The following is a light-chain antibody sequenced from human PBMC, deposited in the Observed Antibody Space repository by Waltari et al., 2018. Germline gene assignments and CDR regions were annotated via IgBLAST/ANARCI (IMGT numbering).Light chain of an antibody. CDR2: GAS. J-gene: IGKJ3*01. V-gene: IGKV3-20*01. Sequence: IVLTQSPGTLSLSPGERATLSCRASQSVSSSYLAWYQQKPCQAPRLLIYGASTKATGIPDRFSGSGSGTDFTLTISRLEPEDFAVYYCQQYGSSPFTFGPGTKVDIK. CDR3: QQYGSSPFT. CDR1: QSVSSSY.